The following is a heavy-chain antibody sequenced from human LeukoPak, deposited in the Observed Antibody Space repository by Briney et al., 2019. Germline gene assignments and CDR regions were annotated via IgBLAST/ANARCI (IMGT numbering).Heavy chain of an antibody. J-gene: IGHJ4*02. CDR1: GGSISRYY. V-gene: IGHV4-59*01. CDR3: ARPSVGAEYYFDY. Sequence: SETLSLTCTVSGGSISRYYWSWIRQPPGKGRDWVGYIYYSGSTNYNPSLKSRVTISVDKSKNQFSLKLSSVTAADTAVYYCARPSVGAEYYFDYWGQGTLVTVSS. CDR2: IYYSGST. D-gene: IGHD1-26*01.